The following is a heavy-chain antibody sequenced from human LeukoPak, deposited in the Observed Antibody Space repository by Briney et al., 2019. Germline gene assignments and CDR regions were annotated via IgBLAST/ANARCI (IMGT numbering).Heavy chain of an antibody. V-gene: IGHV3-7*01. CDR1: GFPFSSYW. CDR2: IKQDGSEK. J-gene: IGHJ6*03. D-gene: IGHD6-19*01. CDR3: ARDKSGWYLNYYYYYMDV. Sequence: GGSLRLSCAASGFPFSSYWMSWVRQAPGKGLEWVANIKQDGSEKYYVDSVKGRFTISRDNAKNSLYLQMNNLRAEDTAVYYRARDKSGWYLNYYYYYMDVWGKGTTVTISS.